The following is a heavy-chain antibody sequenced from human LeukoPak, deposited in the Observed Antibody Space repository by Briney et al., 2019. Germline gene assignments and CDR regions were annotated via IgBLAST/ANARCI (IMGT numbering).Heavy chain of an antibody. J-gene: IGHJ4*02. V-gene: IGHV4-59*01. CDR1: GGSISSYY. D-gene: IGHD3-10*01. CDR2: IYYSGST. CDR3: ARAPITEPDYYFDY. Sequence: PSETLSLTCTVSGGSISSYYWSWIRQPPGKGLEWIGYIYYSGSTNYNPSLKSRVTISVDTSKNQFSLKLSSVTAADTAVYYCARAPITEPDYYFDYWGQGTLVTVSS.